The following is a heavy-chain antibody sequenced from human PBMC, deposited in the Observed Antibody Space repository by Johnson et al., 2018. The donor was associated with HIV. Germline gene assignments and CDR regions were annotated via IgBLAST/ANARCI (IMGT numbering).Heavy chain of an antibody. CDR1: GFTFSKAW. J-gene: IGHJ3*02. V-gene: IGHV3-15*01. CDR3: ARVRAGRENAFDI. D-gene: IGHD1-26*01. CDR2: IKSKTDGGTT. Sequence: VQLVESGGGLVKPGGSLRLSCATSGFTFSKAWMNWVRQAPGKGLEWVGRIKSKTDGGTTDHAAPVKGRFSISRDDSKNTLYLQMNSLKTEDTAVYYCARVRAGRENAFDIWGQGTMVTVSS.